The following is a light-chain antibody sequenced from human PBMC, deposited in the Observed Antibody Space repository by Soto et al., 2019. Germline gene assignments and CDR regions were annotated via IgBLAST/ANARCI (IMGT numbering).Light chain of an antibody. Sequence: TQSPSTLSGSVGDRVTITCRASQTISSWLAWYQQKPGQAPRLLMFGTSNRATDIPDRFGGSGSGTDFTLTISRLEPEDVAVYYCQHYSRTLPWTFGQGTKVDIK. CDR3: QHYSRTLPWT. CDR2: GTS. CDR1: QTISSW. J-gene: IGKJ1*01. V-gene: IGKV3-20*01.